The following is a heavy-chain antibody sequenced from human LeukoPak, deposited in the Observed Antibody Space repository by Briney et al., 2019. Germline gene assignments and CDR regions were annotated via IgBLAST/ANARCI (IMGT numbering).Heavy chain of an antibody. CDR2: VRYDGSNK. Sequence: GGSLRLSCAASGFTFSTYGMHWVRQAPGKGLEWVAFVRYDGSNKYYADSVKGRFTISRDNSKNTLYLQMNSLRAEDTAVYYCAKDSLQGLHCSSTSCYLDYWGQGTLVTVSS. D-gene: IGHD2-2*01. V-gene: IGHV3-30*02. CDR1: GFTFSTYG. J-gene: IGHJ4*02. CDR3: AKDSLQGLHCSSTSCYLDY.